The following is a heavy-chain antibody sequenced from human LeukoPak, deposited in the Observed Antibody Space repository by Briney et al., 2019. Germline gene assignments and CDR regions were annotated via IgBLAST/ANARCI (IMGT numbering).Heavy chain of an antibody. J-gene: IGHJ4*02. D-gene: IGHD6-13*01. CDR3: ARSKYAAAGSPG. Sequence: GGSLRLSCAASGFTFSSYSMSWVRQAPGKGLEWVSSISSSSTYIYYADSVKGRFTISRDDAKNSLYLQINSVRAEDMAIYYCARSKYAAAGSPGWGQGTLVTVSS. CDR1: GFTFSSYS. V-gene: IGHV3-21*01. CDR2: ISSSSTYI.